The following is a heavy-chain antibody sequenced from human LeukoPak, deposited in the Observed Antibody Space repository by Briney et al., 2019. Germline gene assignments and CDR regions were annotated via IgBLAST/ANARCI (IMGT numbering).Heavy chain of an antibody. CDR2: INADGSST. CDR3: AREPIVGVHFDY. CDR1: GFTFGDYA. J-gene: IGHJ4*02. V-gene: IGHV3-74*01. D-gene: IGHD1-26*01. Sequence: PGGSLRLSCAVSGFTFGDYAMHWVRQAPGKGLVWVSRINADGSSTTYADSVMGRFTISRDNAKNTLYLRMNSLRAEDTAVYYCAREPIVGVHFDYWGQGTLVTVSS.